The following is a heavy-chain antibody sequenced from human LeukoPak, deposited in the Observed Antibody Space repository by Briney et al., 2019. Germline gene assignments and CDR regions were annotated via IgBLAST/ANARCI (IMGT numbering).Heavy chain of an antibody. CDR1: SCSFRTYY. D-gene: IGHD2-2*01. V-gene: IGHV4-59*01. Sequence: AETLSLTCTVSSCSFRTYYWSWIRQPPGKGPEWVGYIFYNEGTSYNPSLKSRVTISVDTSNNQLSLKVNSVTAADTAMYYCVKSNSRYQPWTLDIWGRGTMVTVSS. CDR3: VKSNSRYQPWTLDI. J-gene: IGHJ3*02. CDR2: IFYNEGT.